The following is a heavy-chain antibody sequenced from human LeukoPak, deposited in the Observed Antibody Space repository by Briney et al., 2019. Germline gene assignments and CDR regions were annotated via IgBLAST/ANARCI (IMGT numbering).Heavy chain of an antibody. V-gene: IGHV4-59*01. D-gene: IGHD3-10*01. CDR3: ARTPDRGGFDF. CDR1: SGSINSYY. Sequence: SETLSLTCTVSSGSINSYYWSWVRQPPGKGLEYIGYIYYSGRTHYNPSLKSRVTISVDTSKNQFSLSLSSVTAADTAVYYCARTPDRGGFDFWGQGMLVTVSS. CDR2: IYYSGRT. J-gene: IGHJ4*02.